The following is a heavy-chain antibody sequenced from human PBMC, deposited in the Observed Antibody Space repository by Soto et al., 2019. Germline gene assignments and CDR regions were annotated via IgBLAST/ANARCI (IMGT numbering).Heavy chain of an antibody. CDR2: ISPYNGNT. CDR1: GYTFTSHD. J-gene: IGHJ4*02. CDR3: ARVQVDSGYDESDY. Sequence: GASVKVSCKASGYTFTSHDISWVRQAPGQGLEWMGWISPYNGNTNYAQKLQGRVTMTTDTSTSTAYMELRSLRSDDTAVYYCARVQVDSGYDESDYWGQGTLVTVSS. D-gene: IGHD5-12*01. V-gene: IGHV1-18*01.